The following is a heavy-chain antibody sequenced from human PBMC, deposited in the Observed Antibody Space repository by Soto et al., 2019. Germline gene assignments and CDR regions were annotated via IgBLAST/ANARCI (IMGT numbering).Heavy chain of an antibody. CDR1: GGSISSGDYY. D-gene: IGHD3-10*01. V-gene: IGHV4-30-4*01. CDR3: ARTIKVRDQGKPINGFDP. Sequence: PSETLSLTCTVSGGSISSGDYYWSWIRQPPGKGLEWIGYIYYSGSTYYNPSLKSRVTISVDTSKNQFSLKLSSVTAADTAVYYCARTIKVRDQGKPINGFDPWGQGTMVTVSS. CDR2: IYYSGST. J-gene: IGHJ5*02.